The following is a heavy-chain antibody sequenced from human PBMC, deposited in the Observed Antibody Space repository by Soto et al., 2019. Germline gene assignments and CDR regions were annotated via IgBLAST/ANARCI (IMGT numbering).Heavy chain of an antibody. V-gene: IGHV3-23*01. Sequence: PGGSLRLSCAASGFTFSSYAMSWVRQAPGKGLEWVSAISGSGGSTYYADSVKGRFTISRDNSKNTLYLQMNSLRAEDTAVYYCASYGDPLYDAFDIWGQGTMVTVSS. CDR2: ISGSGGST. D-gene: IGHD4-17*01. J-gene: IGHJ3*02. CDR1: GFTFSSYA. CDR3: ASYGDPLYDAFDI.